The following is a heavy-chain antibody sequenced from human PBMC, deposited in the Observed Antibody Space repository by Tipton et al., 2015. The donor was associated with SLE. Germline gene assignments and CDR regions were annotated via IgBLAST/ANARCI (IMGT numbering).Heavy chain of an antibody. CDR1: GFTFRSYG. V-gene: IGHV3-21*01. J-gene: IGHJ4*02. CDR3: ARHIYDTSGGPFDY. CDR2: FSGTNSHI. D-gene: IGHD3-22*01. Sequence: SLRLSCAASGFTFRSYGMTWVRQAPGKGLEWVSFFSGTNSHIYYADSLKGRFTISRDNAKNSLYLQMNSLRAEDTAVYYCARHIYDTSGGPFDYWGQGTLVTVSS.